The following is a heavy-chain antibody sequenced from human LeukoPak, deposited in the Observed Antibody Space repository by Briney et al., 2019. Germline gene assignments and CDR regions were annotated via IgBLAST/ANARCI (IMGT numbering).Heavy chain of an antibody. D-gene: IGHD4-11*01. Sequence: GGSLRLSCAASGFTFRTYAMSWVRQAPGKGLEWVSSISGSGSSTFYADSVKGRFTFSRDNSENTLFLQMNSLRAEDTAVYYCAKEDYSNYPNTWDYWGQGTLVTVSS. J-gene: IGHJ4*02. CDR1: GFTFRTYA. CDR2: ISGSGSST. V-gene: IGHV3-23*01. CDR3: AKEDYSNYPNTWDY.